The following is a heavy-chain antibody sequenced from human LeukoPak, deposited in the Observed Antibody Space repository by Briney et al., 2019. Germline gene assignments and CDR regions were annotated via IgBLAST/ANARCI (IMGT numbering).Heavy chain of an antibody. V-gene: IGHV3-7*01. CDR2: IKEDGGEE. D-gene: IGHD1-26*01. CDR3: ARDKIVGATKLDY. J-gene: IGHJ4*02. Sequence: GGSLRLSCAASGFTFSTYWMSWVRQAPGKGLEWVANIKEDGGEEHYVDSVKGRFTISRDNAQNSLYLQMNNLGPEDTAIYYCARDKIVGATKLDYWGQGTLVTVSS. CDR1: GFTFSTYW.